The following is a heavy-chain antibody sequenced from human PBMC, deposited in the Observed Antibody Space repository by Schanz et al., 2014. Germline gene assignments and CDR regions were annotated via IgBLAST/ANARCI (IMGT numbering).Heavy chain of an antibody. CDR3: ARVALPGYSSPRDAFDI. J-gene: IGHJ3*02. CDR1: GFSFSSYA. Sequence: EVQLLESGGGLVQPGGSLRLSCATSGFSFSSYAINWVRQAPGKGLEWVSYISGSSRTIYYADSMKGRFTVSRDNAENALYLQMNGLRAEDTAVYYCARVALPGYSSPRDAFDIWGQGTMVTVSS. CDR2: ISGSSRTI. V-gene: IGHV3-48*01. D-gene: IGHD5-18*01.